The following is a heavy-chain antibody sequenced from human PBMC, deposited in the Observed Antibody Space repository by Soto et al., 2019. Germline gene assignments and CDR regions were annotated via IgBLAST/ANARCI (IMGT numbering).Heavy chain of an antibody. J-gene: IGHJ4*02. Sequence: WWSLRLPPAASGLTLSSDHKYWVREAQDKGLERVAVIAYDGSNKYYADSVKGRFTISRDNSKNTLYLQMNNLRAEDTAVYYCAKGSYSGIYSAFDYWGQGTLVTVSS. CDR1: GLTLSSDH. V-gene: IGHV3-30*18. D-gene: IGHD1-26*01. CDR2: IAYDGSNK. CDR3: AKGSYSGIYSAFDY.